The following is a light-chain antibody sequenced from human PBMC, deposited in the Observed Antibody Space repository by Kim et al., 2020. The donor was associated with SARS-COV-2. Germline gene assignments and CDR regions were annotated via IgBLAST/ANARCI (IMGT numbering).Light chain of an antibody. J-gene: IGKJ2*01. CDR1: QSVSSSY. Sequence: LYPEERATLSCRASQSVSSSYLAWYQQKPGQAPRLLIYGASSRATGIPDRVSGSGSGTDFTLTISRLEPEEFAVYYCQQYGSSPGTFGQGTKLEI. CDR2: GAS. CDR3: QQYGSSPGT. V-gene: IGKV3-20*01.